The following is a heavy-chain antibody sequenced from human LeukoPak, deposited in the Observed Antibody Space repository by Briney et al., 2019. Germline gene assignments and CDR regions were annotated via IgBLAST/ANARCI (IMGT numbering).Heavy chain of an antibody. CDR2: IKQDGSEK. CDR3: ARHWPPLPS. V-gene: IGHV3-7*05. J-gene: IGHJ5*02. CDR1: GFTFDSYA. Sequence: PGGSLRLSCVASGFTFDSYAMSWVRQAPGKGLEWVANIKQDGSEKVYVDSVKGRFTISRDNAKNSLYLQMNSLRAEDTAVYYCARHWPPLPSWGQGTLVTVSS.